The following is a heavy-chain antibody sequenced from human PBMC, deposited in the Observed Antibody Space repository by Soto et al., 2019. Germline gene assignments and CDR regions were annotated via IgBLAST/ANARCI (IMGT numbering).Heavy chain of an antibody. CDR2: ISYDGSDK. CDR1: GFTFSPYT. V-gene: IGHV3-30-3*01. Sequence: QVQLVESGGGVGQPGRSLRLSCAASGFTFSPYTMHWVRQTPCKGLEWVAVISYDGSDKNYADSVRGRFTISRDNSKNTLFLQMNSLRAEDTALYYCARGGGFCGADCYKGGIDYWGQGALVTVSS. D-gene: IGHD2-21*02. J-gene: IGHJ4*02. CDR3: ARGGGFCGADCYKGGIDY.